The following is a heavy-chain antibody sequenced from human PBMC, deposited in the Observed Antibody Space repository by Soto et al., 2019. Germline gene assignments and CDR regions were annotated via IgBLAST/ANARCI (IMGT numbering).Heavy chain of an antibody. CDR3: VRDREEGYYGMDV. Sequence: SETLSLTCTVSGGSVSSGSYYWSWIRQPPGKGLEWIGYIYYSGSTNYNPSLKSRATISVDTSKNQFALKLSSVTAADTAVYYCVRDREEGYYGMDVWGQGTTVTVSS. J-gene: IGHJ6*02. CDR2: IYYSGST. D-gene: IGHD3-10*01. CDR1: GGSVSSGSYY. V-gene: IGHV4-61*01.